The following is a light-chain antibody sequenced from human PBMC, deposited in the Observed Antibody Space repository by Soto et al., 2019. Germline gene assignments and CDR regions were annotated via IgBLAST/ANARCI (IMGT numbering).Light chain of an antibody. CDR2: EAS. Sequence: DIQMTQSPSTLSASVGARVPITCRASQNINNWLAWYQQKPGKAPNLLIYEASSLESGVPSRFGGSRSGTEFTLTISSLQPDDFATYYCQQYNSYSWTFGQGTKVDIK. J-gene: IGKJ1*01. V-gene: IGKV1-5*03. CDR1: QNINNW. CDR3: QQYNSYSWT.